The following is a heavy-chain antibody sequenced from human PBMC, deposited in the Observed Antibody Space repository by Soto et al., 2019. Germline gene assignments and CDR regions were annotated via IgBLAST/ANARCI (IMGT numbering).Heavy chain of an antibody. Sequence: PSETLSLTCTVSGVSLRSTNYYWGWIRQSPGKELEWIGSVYYGGHTYYNPSLESRVTISVDSSYQFSLKLASMTAADTAVYYCARPIYSATYDVWGPGLLVTVSS. CDR2: VYYGGHT. J-gene: IGHJ4*02. CDR1: GVSLRSTNYY. CDR3: ARPIYSATYDV. V-gene: IGHV4-39*01. D-gene: IGHD1-26*01.